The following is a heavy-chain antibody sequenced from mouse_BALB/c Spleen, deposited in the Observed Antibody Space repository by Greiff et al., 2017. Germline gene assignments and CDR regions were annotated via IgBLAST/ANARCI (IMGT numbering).Heavy chain of an antibody. CDR3: ARHPPSMITEEAWWAD. CDR1: GFTFSSYG. D-gene: IGHD2-4*01. J-gene: IGHJ3*01. V-gene: IGHV5-6*01. Sequence: EVQRVESGGDLVKPGGSLKLSCAASGFTFSSYGMSWVRQTPDKRLEWVATISSGGSYTYYPDSVKGRFTISRDNAKNTLYLQMSSLKSEDTAMYYWARHPPSMITEEAWWADWGRGALVTVCA. CDR2: ISSGGSYT.